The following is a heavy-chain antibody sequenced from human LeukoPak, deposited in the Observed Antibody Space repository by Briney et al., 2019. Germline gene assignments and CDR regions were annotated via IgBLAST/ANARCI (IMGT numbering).Heavy chain of an antibody. Sequence: GGSLRLSCAASGLTFSSHWMHWVRQAPGKGLVWVSRVTNDGSSTTYADSVKGRFTISRDNAKNMLYLQVNSLRAEDTAVYYCVTQQGGNPAYWGQGTLVTVSS. V-gene: IGHV3-74*01. CDR3: VTQQGGNPAY. CDR2: VTNDGSST. D-gene: IGHD1-14*01. CDR1: GLTFSSHW. J-gene: IGHJ4*02.